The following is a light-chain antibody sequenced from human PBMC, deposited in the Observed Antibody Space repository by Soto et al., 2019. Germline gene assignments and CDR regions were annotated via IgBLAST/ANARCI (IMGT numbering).Light chain of an antibody. CDR1: QRISTW. CDR3: QQYYSFST. CDR2: KAS. J-gene: IGKJ1*01. Sequence: DIQMTQSPSTLSASIGDRVTVTCRASQRISTWLAWYQQKPGKAPILLIYKASSLESGVPSRFSGSGSGTEFTLTISSLQADDLETYYCQQYYSFSTFGQGTRVEIK. V-gene: IGKV1-5*03.